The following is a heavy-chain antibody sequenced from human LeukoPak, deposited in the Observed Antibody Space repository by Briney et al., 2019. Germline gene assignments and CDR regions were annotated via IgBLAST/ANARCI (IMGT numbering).Heavy chain of an antibody. CDR2: ISGSGGST. Sequence: GGSLRLSCAASGFTFSSYAMSWVRQAPGKGLEWVSAISGSGGSTYYADSVKGRFTISRDNSKNTLYLQMNSLRAEDTAVYYCAKISFLRGSSGSYMGFDYWGQGTLVTVSS. V-gene: IGHV3-23*01. CDR1: GFTFSSYA. CDR3: AKISFLRGSSGSYMGFDY. J-gene: IGHJ4*02. D-gene: IGHD3-22*01.